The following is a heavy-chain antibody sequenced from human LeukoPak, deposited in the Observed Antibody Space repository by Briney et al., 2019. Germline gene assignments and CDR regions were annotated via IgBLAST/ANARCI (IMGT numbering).Heavy chain of an antibody. Sequence: HRASVKVSCTASGYTFTGYYMHWVRQAPGQGLEWMGWINPNSGGTNYAQKFQGRVTMTRDTSISTAYMELSRLRSDDTAVYYCAREYCSSTSCFPFDYWGQGTLVTVSS. CDR2: INPNSGGT. D-gene: IGHD2-2*01. CDR1: GYTFTGYY. CDR3: AREYCSSTSCFPFDY. V-gene: IGHV1-2*02. J-gene: IGHJ4*02.